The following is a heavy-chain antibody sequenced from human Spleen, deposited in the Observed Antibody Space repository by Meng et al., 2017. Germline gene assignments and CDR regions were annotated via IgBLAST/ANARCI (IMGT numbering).Heavy chain of an antibody. CDR2: INAVFGTT. Sequence: SVKVSCKALGGIFSNYVIGWVRQAPGQGLEWMGGINAVFGTTNYAQKFQGRVTITTDKSTSTAYMELSSLRSEDTAVYYCARVFSGYGYYYYYGMDVWGQGTTVTVSS. CDR3: ARVFSGYGYYYYYGMDV. D-gene: IGHD5-18*01. J-gene: IGHJ6*02. CDR1: GGIFSNYV. V-gene: IGHV1-69*05.